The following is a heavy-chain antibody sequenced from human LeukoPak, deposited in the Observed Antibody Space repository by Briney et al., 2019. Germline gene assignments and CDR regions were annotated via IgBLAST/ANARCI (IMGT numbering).Heavy chain of an antibody. Sequence: SQTLSLTCTVSGGSISSGDYYWSWIRQPPGKGLEWIGYIYYSGSTYYNPSLKSRVTMSVDTSKNQFSLKLSSVTAADTAVYYCAREWHYYDSSGYYSAADRMDYWGQGTLVTVSS. D-gene: IGHD3-22*01. V-gene: IGHV4-30-4*01. CDR3: AREWHYYDSSGYYSAADRMDY. J-gene: IGHJ4*02. CDR2: IYYSGST. CDR1: GGSISSGDYY.